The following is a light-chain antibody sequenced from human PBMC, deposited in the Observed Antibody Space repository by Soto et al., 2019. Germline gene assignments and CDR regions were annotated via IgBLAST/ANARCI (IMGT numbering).Light chain of an antibody. CDR1: SSDVGAYSY. CDR3: SSYEGSNNFVV. V-gene: IGLV2-8*01. CDR2: EVS. J-gene: IGLJ2*01. Sequence: QSALTQPPSASGSPGQSVTISCTGTSSDVGAYSYVSWYQQHPGKAPKLMIYEVSKRPSGVPDRFSGSKSGNTASLTVSGLQAEDEADYYCSSYEGSNNFVVFGGGTKLTVL.